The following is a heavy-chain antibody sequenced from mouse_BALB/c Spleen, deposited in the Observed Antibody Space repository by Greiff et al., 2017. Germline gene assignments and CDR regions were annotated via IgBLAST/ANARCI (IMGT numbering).Heavy chain of an antibody. CDR3: ARSKGLYYFDY. CDR2: ISSGSSTI. D-gene: IGHD3-3*01. Sequence: VQLKESGGGLVQPGGSRKLSCAASGFTFSSFGMHWVRQAPEKGLEWVAYISSGSSTIYYADTVKGRFTISRDNPKNTLFLQMTSLRSEDTAMYYCARSKGLYYFDYWGQGTTLTVSS. J-gene: IGHJ2*01. V-gene: IGHV5-17*02. CDR1: GFTFSSFG.